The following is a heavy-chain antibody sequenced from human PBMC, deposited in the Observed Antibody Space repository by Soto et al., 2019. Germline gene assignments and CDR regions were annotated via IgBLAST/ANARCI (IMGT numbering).Heavy chain of an antibody. D-gene: IGHD3-3*01. CDR2: IIPILATA. CDR1: GGTFNTYA. Sequence: GASVKVSCKASGGTFNTYAFSWVRQAPGQELEWMGGIIPILATANYAQNSQGRVTITADESTNTVSMELSSLRSEDTAVYYCARASGYVFWRGGYRYYGMDFWGQGTSVTVSS. J-gene: IGHJ6*02. CDR3: ARASGYVFWRGGYRYYGMDF. V-gene: IGHV1-69*13.